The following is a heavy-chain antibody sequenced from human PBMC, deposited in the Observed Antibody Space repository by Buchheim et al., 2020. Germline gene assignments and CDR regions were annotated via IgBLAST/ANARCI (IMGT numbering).Heavy chain of an antibody. V-gene: IGHV4-30-4*01. D-gene: IGHD3-22*01. CDR2: IYSSGPT. J-gene: IGHJ3*02. Sequence: QVQLQESGPGLVKPSQTLSLPCTLSGASITIEDYSWTWVRQPPGKGLGWIGSIYSSGPTAFTPSLKSRLSMSVDTSRTQFSLKLNSVTAADTAVYYCARGGVVSPDNSGYHYGDAFDIWGQGT. CDR1: GASITIEDYS. CDR3: ARGGVVSPDNSGYHYGDAFDI.